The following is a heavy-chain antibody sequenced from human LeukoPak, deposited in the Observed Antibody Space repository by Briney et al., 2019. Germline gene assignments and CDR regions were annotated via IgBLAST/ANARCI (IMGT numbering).Heavy chain of an antibody. CDR2: IKEDGSKK. Sequence: PGGSLRLSCAASGFTFSNYWMTWVRQAPGKGLEWVANIKEDGSKKNYVDSLKGRFTISRDNAKNSLYLQMNSPRAEDTAVYYCATPLDYYDSSGYHQGGDWGQGTLVTVSS. J-gene: IGHJ4*02. CDR1: GFTFSNYW. D-gene: IGHD3-22*01. CDR3: ATPLDYYDSSGYHQGGD. V-gene: IGHV3-7*03.